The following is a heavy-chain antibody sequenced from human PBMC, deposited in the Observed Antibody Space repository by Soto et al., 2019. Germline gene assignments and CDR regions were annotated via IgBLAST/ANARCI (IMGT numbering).Heavy chain of an antibody. V-gene: IGHV1-8*01. D-gene: IGHD6-13*01. J-gene: IGHJ6*03. CDR2: MNPNSGNT. CDR1: GYTFTSYD. Sequence: ASVKVSCKASGYTFTSYDINWVRQATGQGLEWMGWMNPNSGNTGYAQKFQGRVTMTRNTSISTAYMELSSLTSEDPAVYYCGRGGPGGSWGDYYSDTDVWGKGTTDPVS. CDR3: GRGGPGGSWGDYYSDTDV.